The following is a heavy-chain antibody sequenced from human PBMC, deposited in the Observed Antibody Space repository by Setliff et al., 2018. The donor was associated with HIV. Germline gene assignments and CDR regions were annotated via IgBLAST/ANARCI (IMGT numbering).Heavy chain of an antibody. CDR3: ARARSDWYNVRPYYIDL. CDR1: GGSISNSRYY. CDR2: ITPSGAT. J-gene: IGHJ4*02. D-gene: IGHD6-19*01. Sequence: SETLSLTCTVSGGSISNSRYYWGWFRQPPGKGLEWIGEITPSGATNYLPSLTSRVTMTLYTSKNQFSLTLNSVTAADTAVYYCARARSDWYNVRPYYIDLWGQGTPVTVSS. V-gene: IGHV4-39*07.